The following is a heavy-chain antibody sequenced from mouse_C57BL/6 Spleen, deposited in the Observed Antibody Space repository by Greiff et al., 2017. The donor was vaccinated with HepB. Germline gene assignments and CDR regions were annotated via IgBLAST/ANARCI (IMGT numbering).Heavy chain of an antibody. CDR1: GYTFTSYW. V-gene: IGHV1-55*01. CDR3: AREGLPSYYYAMDY. D-gene: IGHD2-4*01. CDR2: IYPGSGST. J-gene: IGHJ4*01. Sequence: QVQLQQSGAELVKPGASVKMSCKASGYTFTSYWITWVKQRPGQGLEWIGDIYPGSGSTNYNEKFKSKATLTVDTSSSTAYMQLSSLTSEVSAVYYCAREGLPSYYYAMDYWGQGTSVTVSS.